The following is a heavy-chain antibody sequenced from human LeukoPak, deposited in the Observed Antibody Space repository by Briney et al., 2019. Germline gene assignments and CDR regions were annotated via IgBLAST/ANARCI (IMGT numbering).Heavy chain of an antibody. V-gene: IGHV4-59*01. CDR2: MYYSGST. CDR1: GGSISSYY. Sequence: SETLSLTCTVSGGSISSYYWSWLRQPPGKGLEWIGYMYYSGSTNYNPSLKSRVTMSVDTSKNQISLKVSSVTAADTAVYYCARHSTVTRLDYWGQGTLVTVSS. D-gene: IGHD4-17*01. J-gene: IGHJ4*02. CDR3: ARHSTVTRLDY.